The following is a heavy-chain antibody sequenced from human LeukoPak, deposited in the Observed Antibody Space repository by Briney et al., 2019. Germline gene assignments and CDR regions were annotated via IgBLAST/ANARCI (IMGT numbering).Heavy chain of an antibody. CDR3: ARDPPDSSGYYFRFDAFDI. D-gene: IGHD3-22*01. V-gene: IGHV4-39*07. J-gene: IGHJ3*02. Sequence: PSETLSLTCTVSGDFITAYYWGWIRQPPGKGLEWIGSIYYSGSTYYNPSLKSRVTISVDTSKNQFSLKLSSVTAADTAVYYCARDPPDSSGYYFRFDAFDIWGQGTMVTVSS. CDR2: IYYSGST. CDR1: GDFITAYY.